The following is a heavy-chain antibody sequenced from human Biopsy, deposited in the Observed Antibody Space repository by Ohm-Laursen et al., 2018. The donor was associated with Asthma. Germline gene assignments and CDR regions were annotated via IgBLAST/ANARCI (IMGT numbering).Heavy chain of an antibody. Sequence: SLRLSCTASGFTFSSYGMHWVRQGPGKGLEWAALVSSDGHNKYYEDSVKGRFTISRDNSRNRLYLQINRLTVEDSAVYFCARQSGQDYGDSSGFDIWGQGTKVAVSS. V-gene: IGHV3-30*03. D-gene: IGHD3-22*01. CDR3: ARQSGQDYGDSSGFDI. J-gene: IGHJ3*02. CDR2: VSSDGHNK. CDR1: GFTFSSYG.